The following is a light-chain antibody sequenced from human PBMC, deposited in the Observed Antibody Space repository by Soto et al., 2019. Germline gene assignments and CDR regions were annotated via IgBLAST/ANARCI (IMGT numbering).Light chain of an antibody. Sequence: QSALTRPASVSGSPGQSITISCTGTSSDIGSHNFVSWHQQHPGKAPKFIIYGVSNRPSGVSNRFSGSKSGNTASLTISGLQADDEADYYCSSYTSTYIWVFGGGTKVTVL. V-gene: IGLV2-14*01. CDR2: GVS. CDR3: SSYTSTYIWV. CDR1: SSDIGSHNF. J-gene: IGLJ3*02.